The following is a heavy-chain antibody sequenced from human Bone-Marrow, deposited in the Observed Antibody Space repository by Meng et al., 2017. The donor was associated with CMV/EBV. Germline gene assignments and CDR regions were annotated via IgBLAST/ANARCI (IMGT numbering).Heavy chain of an antibody. CDR2: INHSGST. V-gene: IGHV4-34*01. CDR3: AKESSSYNWKNWFDP. J-gene: IGHJ5*02. Sequence: SETLSLTCAVYGGSFSCYYWSWIRQPPGKGLEWFGEINHSGSTNYNPSLKSRVTISVDTSKNQFSLKLSPVTAADTAVYYCAKESSSYNWKNWFDPWGQGNLVTVSS. CDR1: GGSFSCYY. D-gene: IGHD1-20*01.